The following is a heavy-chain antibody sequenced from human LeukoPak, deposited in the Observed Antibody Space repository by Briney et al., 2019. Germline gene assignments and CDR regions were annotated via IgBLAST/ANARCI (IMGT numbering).Heavy chain of an antibody. J-gene: IGHJ4*02. CDR2: IYYSGST. CDR1: GGSISSGGYY. V-gene: IGHV4-31*03. Sequence: SETLSLTCTVSGGSISSGGYYWSWIRQHPGKGLEWTGYIYYSGSTYYNPSLKSRVTISVDTSKNQFSLKLSSVTAADTAVYYCALYGDYTGFDYWGQGTLVTVSS. CDR3: ALYGDYTGFDY. D-gene: IGHD4-17*01.